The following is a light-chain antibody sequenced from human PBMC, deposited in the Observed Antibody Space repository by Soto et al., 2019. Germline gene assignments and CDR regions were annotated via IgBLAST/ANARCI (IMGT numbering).Light chain of an antibody. CDR3: QSYDSSLGDYYV. CDR2: GNS. J-gene: IGLJ1*01. Sequence: QSVLTQPPSVSGAPGQRVTISCTGSSSNIGAGYDVHWYQQLPGTAPKLLIYGNSNRPSGVPDRFSGSKSGTSASLAITGLQAEDDADYYCQSYDSSLGDYYVFGTGTKVTVL. V-gene: IGLV1-40*01. CDR1: SSNIGAGYD.